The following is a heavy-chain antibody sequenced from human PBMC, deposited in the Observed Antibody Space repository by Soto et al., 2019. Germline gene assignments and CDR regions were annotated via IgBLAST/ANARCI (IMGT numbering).Heavy chain of an antibody. D-gene: IGHD2-2*03. Sequence: QVQLVQSGAEVKKPGASLKVSCKASGYTFTSYAMHWVRQAPGQRLEWMGWINAGNGNTKYSQKFQGRVTITRDTSASTAYMELSSLRSEDTAVYYCARPSGYCSSTSCPARFDYWGQGTLVTVSS. CDR3: ARPSGYCSSTSCPARFDY. J-gene: IGHJ4*02. CDR2: INAGNGNT. V-gene: IGHV1-3*01. CDR1: GYTFTSYA.